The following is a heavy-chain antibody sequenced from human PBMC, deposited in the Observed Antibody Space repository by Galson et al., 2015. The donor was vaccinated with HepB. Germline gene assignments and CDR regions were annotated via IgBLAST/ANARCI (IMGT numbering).Heavy chain of an antibody. D-gene: IGHD3-22*01. J-gene: IGHJ4*02. CDR1: GFTFSSYA. V-gene: IGHV3-23*01. CDR2: ISGSGGST. CDR3: AKDLIELGNYYDSSGRDY. Sequence: SLRLSCAASGFTFSSYAMSWVRQAPGKGLEWVSAISGSGGSTYYADSVKGRFTISRDNSKNTLYLQMNSLRAEDTAVYYCAKDLIELGNYYDSSGRDYWGQGTLVTVSS.